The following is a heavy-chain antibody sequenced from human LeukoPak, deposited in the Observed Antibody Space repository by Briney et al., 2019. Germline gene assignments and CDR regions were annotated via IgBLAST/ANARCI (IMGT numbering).Heavy chain of an antibody. V-gene: IGHV4-59*08. CDR2: IYYSGST. CDR3: ASHYYDSSGYRYFDY. D-gene: IGHD3-22*01. CDR1: GGSSSNYY. J-gene: IGHJ4*02. Sequence: SETLSLTCTVSGGSSSNYYWSWIRQPPGKGLEWIGYIYYSGSTNYNPSLKSRVTISVDTSKNQFSLRLSSVTAADTAVYYCASHYYDSSGYRYFDYWGQGTLVTVSS.